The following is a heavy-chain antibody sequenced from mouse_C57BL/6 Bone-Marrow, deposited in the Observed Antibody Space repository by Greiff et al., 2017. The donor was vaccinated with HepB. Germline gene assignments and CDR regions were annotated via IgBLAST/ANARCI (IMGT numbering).Heavy chain of an antibody. CDR2: IYPGSGST. J-gene: IGHJ3*01. D-gene: IGHD2-4*01. CDR1: GYTFTSYW. Sequence: QVQLQQPGAELVKPGASVKMSCKASGYTFTSYWITWVKQRPGQGLEWIGDIYPGSGSTNHNEKFKSKATLTVDTSSSTAYMQLSSLTSEDSAVYYCARYDYDTAWFADWGQGTLVTVSA. V-gene: IGHV1-55*01. CDR3: ARYDYDTAWFAD.